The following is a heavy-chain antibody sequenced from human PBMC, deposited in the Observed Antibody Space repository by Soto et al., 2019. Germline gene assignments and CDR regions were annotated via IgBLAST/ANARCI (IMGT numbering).Heavy chain of an antibody. CDR2: IRSKVNTYAT. V-gene: IGHV3-73*01. CDR3: TRRRDWTAMDPLDY. D-gene: IGHD5-18*01. J-gene: IGHJ4*02. CDR1: GFTFSDSA. Sequence: HPGGSLRLSCAASGFTFSDSAMHWVRQASGKGPEWVGRIRSKVNTYATAYAASVKGRFTISRDDSMNTTYLQMNSLKTEDTAVYYCTRRRDWTAMDPLDYWGQGTLVTVS.